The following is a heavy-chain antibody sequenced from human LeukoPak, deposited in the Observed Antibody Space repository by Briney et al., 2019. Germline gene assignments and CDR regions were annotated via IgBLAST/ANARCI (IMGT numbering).Heavy chain of an antibody. D-gene: IGHD3-22*01. V-gene: IGHV4-61*02. CDR3: ARHRYYDSSGYFSYYYGMDV. CDR2: IYTSGST. Sequence: PSETLSLTCTVSVGSISSGSYYWSWIRQPAGKGLEWIGRIYTSGSTNYNPSLKSRVTISVDTSKNQFSLKLSSVTAADTAVYYCARHRYYDSSGYFSYYYGMDVWGQGTTVTVSS. J-gene: IGHJ6*02. CDR1: VGSISSGSYY.